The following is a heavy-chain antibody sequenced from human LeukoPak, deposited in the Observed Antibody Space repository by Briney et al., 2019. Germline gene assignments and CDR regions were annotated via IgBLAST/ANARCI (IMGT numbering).Heavy chain of an antibody. CDR1: GGTFSSSA. CDR3: ARALPTFNDALDI. CDR2: IIPIIEMT. V-gene: IGHV1-69*04. Sequence: SVKVSCKASGGTFSSSAISWVRQTPGHGLEWMGRIIPIIEMTTYAHKFQGRVTITADKSTSTAYMELSTLRSEDTAVHYCARALPTFNDALDIWGQGTMVTLSS. J-gene: IGHJ3*02. D-gene: IGHD1-1*01.